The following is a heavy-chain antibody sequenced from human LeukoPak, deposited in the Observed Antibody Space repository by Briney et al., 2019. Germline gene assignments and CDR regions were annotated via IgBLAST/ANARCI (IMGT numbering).Heavy chain of an antibody. CDR1: GFTFSIYA. D-gene: IGHD3-22*01. CDR2: ISGSGGST. J-gene: IGHJ4*02. Sequence: GRSLCLSCAASGFTFSIYAMSWVRQAPGKGMEWVSAISGSGGSTYYADSVKGRFTISRDKSKNTLYLQMNSLRAEDTAVYYCAKVPYDSSGYYYFDYWGQGTLVTVSS. CDR3: AKVPYDSSGYYYFDY. V-gene: IGHV3-23*01.